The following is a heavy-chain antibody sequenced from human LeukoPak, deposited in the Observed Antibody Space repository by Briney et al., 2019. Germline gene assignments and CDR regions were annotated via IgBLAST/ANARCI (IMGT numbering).Heavy chain of an antibody. Sequence: GGSLRLSCAASGFIFSNYGMHWVRQAPGKGLEWVATMSFDVNNKYYADSVRGRFTISRDNSKNTLYLQMNSLGAEDTAVYSCARGYCTSSSCYNDYWGQGTLVTVSS. D-gene: IGHD2-2*02. CDR1: GFIFSNYG. CDR2: MSFDVNNK. V-gene: IGHV3-30*03. CDR3: ARGYCTSSSCYNDY. J-gene: IGHJ4*02.